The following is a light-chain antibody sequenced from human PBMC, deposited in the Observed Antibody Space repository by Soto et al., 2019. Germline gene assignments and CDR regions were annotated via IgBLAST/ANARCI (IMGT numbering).Light chain of an antibody. CDR3: TSYTSSSTLDV. CDR1: SSDVGGYSY. J-gene: IGLJ1*01. CDR2: EVS. Sequence: QSFLTQPASVSGSPGQSITISCTGTSSDVGGYSYVSWYQQHPGKAPKLMIYEVSNRPLGVSNRFSGSKSGNTASLTISGLQAEDEADYYCTSYTSSSTLDVFGTGTKVTVL. V-gene: IGLV2-14*01.